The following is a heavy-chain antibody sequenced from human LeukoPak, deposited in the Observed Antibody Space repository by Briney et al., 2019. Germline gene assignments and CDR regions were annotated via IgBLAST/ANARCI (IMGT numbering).Heavy chain of an antibody. CDR1: GFTFDDYA. CDR3: ARGDPADCSSTSCYGYYGMDV. V-gene: IGHV3-33*08. J-gene: IGHJ6*02. Sequence: GGSLRLSCAASGFTFDDYAMHWVRQAPGKGLEWVAVIWYDGSNKYYADSVKGRFTISRDNSKNTLYLQMNSLRAEDTAVYYCARGDPADCSSTSCYGYYGMDVWGQGTTVTVSS. CDR2: IWYDGSNK. D-gene: IGHD2-2*01.